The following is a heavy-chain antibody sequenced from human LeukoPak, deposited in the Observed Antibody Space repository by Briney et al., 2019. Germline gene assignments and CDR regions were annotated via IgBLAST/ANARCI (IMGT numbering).Heavy chain of an antibody. CDR2: INYSGTNM. D-gene: IGHD6-13*01. CDR1: GFTFSSYS. J-gene: IGHJ4*02. Sequence: GGSLRLSCAASGFTFSSYSMNWVRQAPGKGLEWVSSINYSGTNMYYADSVKGRFTISRDNAKNSLFLQMNSLRAEDTAMYYCARDSAGNDYWGQGTLVTVSS. V-gene: IGHV3-21*01. CDR3: ARDSAGNDY.